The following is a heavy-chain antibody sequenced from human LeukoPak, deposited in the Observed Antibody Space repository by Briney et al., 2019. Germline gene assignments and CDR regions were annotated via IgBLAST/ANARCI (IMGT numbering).Heavy chain of an antibody. V-gene: IGHV4-34*01. CDR1: GGSFSGYY. D-gene: IGHD3-9*01. J-gene: IGHJ4*02. Sequence: PSETLSLTCAVYGGSFSGYYWSWIRQPPGKGLEWIGEINHSGSTNYNPSLKSRVTISVDTSKNQSSLKLSSVTAADTAVYYCARGNILTGYTFDYWGQGTLVTVSS. CDR2: INHSGST. CDR3: ARGNILTGYTFDY.